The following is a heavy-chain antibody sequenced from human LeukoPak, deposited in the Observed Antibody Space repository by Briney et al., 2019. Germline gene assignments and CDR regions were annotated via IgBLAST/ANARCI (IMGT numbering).Heavy chain of an antibody. J-gene: IGHJ4*02. CDR3: ARSQCSSANCYHGGNGN. CDR1: GFTFSRYA. D-gene: IGHD2-2*01. CDR2: ISYDGTDI. Sequence: GRSLRLSCAASGFTFSRYALHWVRQAPGKGLEWVAVISYDGTDIYYADSVKGRFTISRDNSKNTLYLQLNSLRPEDTAVYYCARSQCSSANCYHGGNGNWGQGNLVTVSS. V-gene: IGHV3-30*04.